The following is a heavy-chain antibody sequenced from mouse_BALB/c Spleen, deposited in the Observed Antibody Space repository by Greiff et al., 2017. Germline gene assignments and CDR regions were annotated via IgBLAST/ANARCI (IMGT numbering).Heavy chain of an antibody. D-gene: IGHD1-2*01. CDR2: IDPATGNT. V-gene: IGHV14-3*02. J-gene: IGHJ4*01. Sequence: EVQLQQSGAELVKPGASVKLSCTASGFNIKDTYMHWVKQRPEQGLEWIGRIDPATGNTKYDPKFQGKATITAATSSNTAYLQLSSLTSEDTAVDYCALGGGHYYGYDYAMDYWGQGTSVTVSS. CDR3: ALGGGHYYGYDYAMDY. CDR1: GFNIKDTY.